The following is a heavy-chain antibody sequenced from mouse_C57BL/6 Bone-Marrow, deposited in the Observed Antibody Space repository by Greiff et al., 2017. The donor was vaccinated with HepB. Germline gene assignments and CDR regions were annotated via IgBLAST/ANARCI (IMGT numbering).Heavy chain of an antibody. J-gene: IGHJ1*03. CDR1: GYTFTDYE. D-gene: IGHD2-3*01. Sequence: VQLQQSGAELVRPGASVTLSCKASGYTFTDYEMHWVKQTPVHGLEWIGAIDPETGGTAYNQKFKGKTILTADKSSSTAYMELRSLTSEDSAVYYCTDGYWVWGTGTTVTVSS. CDR3: TDGYWV. V-gene: IGHV1-15*01. CDR2: IDPETGGT.